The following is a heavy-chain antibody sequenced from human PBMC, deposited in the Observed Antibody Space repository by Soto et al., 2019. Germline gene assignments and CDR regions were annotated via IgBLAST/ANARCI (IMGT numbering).Heavy chain of an antibody. CDR3: TRKTPPTGMEV. Sequence: SGGGLVQPGGSLRLSCAASGFTLSSYDIHWVRQATGEGLAWVSGISSGGDTHYADSVKGRFIISREDGKNSLYLQMNNLRVGDTAVYYCTRKTPPTGMEVWGQGATVTVSS. V-gene: IGHV3-13*01. CDR1: GFTLSSYD. J-gene: IGHJ6*02. CDR2: ISSGGDT. D-gene: IGHD3-9*01.